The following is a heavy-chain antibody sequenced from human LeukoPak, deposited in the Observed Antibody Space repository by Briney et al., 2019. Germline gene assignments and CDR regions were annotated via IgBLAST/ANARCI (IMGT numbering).Heavy chain of an antibody. CDR1: GGSISSYY. Sequence: SETLSLTCTVSGGSISSYYWSWIRQPPGKGLEWIGYIYYSGSTNYNPSLKSRVTISVDTSKNQFSLKLSSVTAADTAVYYCARAGPPAYYYYGMDVWGQGTTVTVSS. CDR2: IYYSGST. V-gene: IGHV4-59*01. J-gene: IGHJ6*02. CDR3: ARAGPPAYYYYGMDV.